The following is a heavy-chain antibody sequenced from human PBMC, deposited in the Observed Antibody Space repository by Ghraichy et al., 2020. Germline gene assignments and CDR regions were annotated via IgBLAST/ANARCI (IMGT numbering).Heavy chain of an antibody. J-gene: IGHJ2*01. Sequence: GGSLRLSCAASGFTFSSYAMSWVRQAPGKGLEWVSAISGSGGSTYYADSVKGRFTISRDNSKNTLYLQKNSLRAADPAVFYCAKGGPGSLRWYFDLWGRGTLGTLCS. V-gene: IGHV3-23*01. CDR1: GFTFSSYA. D-gene: IGHD3-10*01. CDR2: ISGSGGST. CDR3: AKGGPGSLRWYFDL.